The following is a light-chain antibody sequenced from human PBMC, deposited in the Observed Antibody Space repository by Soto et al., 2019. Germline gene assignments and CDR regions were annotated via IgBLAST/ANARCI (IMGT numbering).Light chain of an antibody. CDR3: SSYTSSNTLV. CDR1: SSDIGGYNY. V-gene: IGLV2-14*03. J-gene: IGLJ2*01. CDR2: DVN. Sequence: QSVLTQPAFVYGSPGQSITISCTGTSSDIGGYNYVSWYQQHPDKAPKFIIYDVNNRPSGVSNRFSGSKSGNTASLTISGLQAEDEADYYCSSYTSSNTLVFGGGTQLTVL.